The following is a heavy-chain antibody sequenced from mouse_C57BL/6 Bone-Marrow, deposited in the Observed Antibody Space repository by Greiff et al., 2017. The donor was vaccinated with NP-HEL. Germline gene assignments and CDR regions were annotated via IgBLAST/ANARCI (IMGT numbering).Heavy chain of an antibody. CDR1: GYTFTSYW. J-gene: IGHJ2*01. CDR3: AGVWGDYFDY. CDR2: IDPSDSYT. V-gene: IGHV1-69*01. Sequence: QVQLQQPGAELVMPGASVKLSCKASGYTFTSYWMHWVKQRPGQGLEWIGEIDPSDSYTNYNQKFKGKSTLTVDKSSSTAYMQLSSLTSEDSAVYYCAGVWGDYFDYWGQGTTLTVSS.